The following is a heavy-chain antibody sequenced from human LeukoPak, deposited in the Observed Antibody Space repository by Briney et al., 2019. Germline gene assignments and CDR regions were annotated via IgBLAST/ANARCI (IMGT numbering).Heavy chain of an antibody. D-gene: IGHD5-12*01. V-gene: IGHV4-59*04. J-gene: IGHJ3*02. CDR1: GFTVSSDY. CDR3: ATHRRSGSGGSENAFEI. CDR2: IYDSGTT. Sequence: LRLSCAASGFTVSSDYMSWVRQAPGKGLEWIGNIYDSGTTHYNPSLKSRVTISGDTSKNQFSLKLNSVTAADTAIYYCATHRRSGSGGSENAFEIWGQGTMVTVSS.